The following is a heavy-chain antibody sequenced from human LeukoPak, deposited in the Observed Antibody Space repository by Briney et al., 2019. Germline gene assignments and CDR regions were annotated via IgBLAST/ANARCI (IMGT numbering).Heavy chain of an antibody. CDR1: GLTFSSYG. D-gene: IGHD4-23*01. CDR2: ISSSSSYI. V-gene: IGHV3-21*01. J-gene: IGHJ4*02. CDR3: AKGGQNYGGNSGY. Sequence: PGGPLSLSCAASGLTFSSYGMHWVRPAPGKGLEGVSSISSSSSYIYYADSVKGRFTISRDNARNSLYLQMNSLRAEDTAVYYCAKGGQNYGGNSGYWGQGTLVTVSS.